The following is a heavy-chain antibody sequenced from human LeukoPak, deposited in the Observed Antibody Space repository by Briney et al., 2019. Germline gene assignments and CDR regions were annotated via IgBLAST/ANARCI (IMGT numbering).Heavy chain of an antibody. Sequence: PSETLSLTCAVYGGSLSGYYWSWIRHPPGKGLEWIGEINHSGSTNYNPSLKSRVTISVDTSKNQFSLKLSSVTAAGTAVYYCARARGYSYGYLDYWGQGTLVTVSS. J-gene: IGHJ4*02. CDR3: ARARGYSYGYLDY. D-gene: IGHD5-18*01. CDR1: GGSLSGYY. CDR2: INHSGST. V-gene: IGHV4-34*01.